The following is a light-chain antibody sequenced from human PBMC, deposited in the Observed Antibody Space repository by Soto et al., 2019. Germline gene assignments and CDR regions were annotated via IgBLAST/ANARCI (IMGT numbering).Light chain of an antibody. CDR2: DAS. V-gene: IGKV3-15*01. CDR1: QSVSSN. Sequence: EIVMTQSPAALSVSPGESATLSCRASQSVSSNLAWYQQKPGQAPRLLIYDASTRATGIPARFSGSGSGTEFTLTISSLRSEDFAVYYCQQYNNWPRTFGQGTKVDIK. J-gene: IGKJ1*01. CDR3: QQYNNWPRT.